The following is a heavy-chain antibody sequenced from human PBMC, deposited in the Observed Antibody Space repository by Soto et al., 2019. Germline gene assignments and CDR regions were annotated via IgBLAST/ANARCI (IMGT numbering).Heavy chain of an antibody. D-gene: IGHD3-9*01. CDR2: ISSSSSYI. J-gene: IGHJ6*02. V-gene: IGHV3-21*01. CDR3: ARDVHYDILTGQAYYCGMDV. Sequence: EVQLVESGGGLVKPGGSLRLSCAASGFTFSSYSMNWVRQAPGKGLEWVSSISSSSSYIYYADSVKGRFTISRDNANNSLYLQMNSLRAEDTAVYYCARDVHYDILTGQAYYCGMDVWGQGTTVTVSS. CDR1: GFTFSSYS.